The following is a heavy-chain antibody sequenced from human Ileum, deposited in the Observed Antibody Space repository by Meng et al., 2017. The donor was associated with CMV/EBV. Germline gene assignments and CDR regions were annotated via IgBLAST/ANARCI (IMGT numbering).Heavy chain of an antibody. CDR3: AKDALYDFWSGYYYFYGLDV. V-gene: IGHV3-30*02. J-gene: IGHJ6*02. CDR2: IRFDGSNK. Sequence: GGSLRLSCAASGFTFSSYGIHWVRQAPGKGLEWVAFIRFDGSNKYYTDSVKGRFTTSRDNSKNTLYLQMNSLRAEDTAMYYCAKDALYDFWSGYYYFYGLDVWGQGTTVTVSS. CDR1: GFTFSSYG. D-gene: IGHD3-3*01.